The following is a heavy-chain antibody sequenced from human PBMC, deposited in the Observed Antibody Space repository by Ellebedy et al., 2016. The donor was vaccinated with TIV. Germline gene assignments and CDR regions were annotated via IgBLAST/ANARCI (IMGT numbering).Heavy chain of an antibody. CDR3: SRGGHYSDSLFDS. J-gene: IGHJ4*02. CDR1: GFTFSSYW. Sequence: GESLKISXAASGFTFSSYWMSWVRQAPGKGLVWVSRINADGRSRSYADSVKGRFTISRDNADNTLYLQMNSLRGDDTAVYYCSRGGHYSDSLFDSWGRGTLVTVSS. CDR2: INADGRSR. V-gene: IGHV3-74*01. D-gene: IGHD3-22*01.